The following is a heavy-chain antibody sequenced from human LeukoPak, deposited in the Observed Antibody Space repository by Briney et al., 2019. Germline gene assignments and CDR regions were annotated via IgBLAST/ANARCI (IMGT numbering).Heavy chain of an antibody. Sequence: GGSLRLSCEASGFTFTTYSMTWVRQAPGKGLEWVSIISSGSSAIFSADALKGRFTISRDNSKNTLYLQMNSLRAEDTAVYYCARATYGDYVDYYYYMDVWGKGTTVTVSS. V-gene: IGHV3-21*01. CDR2: ISSGSSAI. D-gene: IGHD4-17*01. CDR3: ARATYGDYVDYYYYMDV. J-gene: IGHJ6*03. CDR1: GFTFTTYS.